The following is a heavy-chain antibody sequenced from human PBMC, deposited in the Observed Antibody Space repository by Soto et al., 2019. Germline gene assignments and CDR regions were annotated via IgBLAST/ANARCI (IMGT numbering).Heavy chain of an antibody. CDR2: MYYRGST. Sequence: QVQLQESGPGLVKPSQTLSLTCTVSGGSISSGGYYWSWIRQHPGKGLEWIGYMYYRGSTYYNQSLKSGVTIAVDTSKNWFSLKLSCVTAADSAVYYCAAIPTWGQGTLVTVSS. CDR1: GGSISSGGYY. D-gene: IGHD2-21*01. J-gene: IGHJ4*02. CDR3: AAIPT. V-gene: IGHV4-31*03.